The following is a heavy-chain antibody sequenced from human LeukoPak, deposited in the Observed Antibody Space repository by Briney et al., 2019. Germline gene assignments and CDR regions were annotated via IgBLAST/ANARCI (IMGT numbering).Heavy chain of an antibody. D-gene: IGHD6-13*01. V-gene: IGHV1-46*01. CDR3: ARGGAAAFDY. Sequence: ASVKVSCKASGYTFTSYYMHWVRQAPGQGLEWMGIINPSGGSTSYAQKFQGRVTMTRDTSISTAYMELSRLRSDDTAVYYCARGGAAAFDYWGQGTLVTVSS. CDR1: GYTFTSYY. J-gene: IGHJ4*02. CDR2: INPSGGST.